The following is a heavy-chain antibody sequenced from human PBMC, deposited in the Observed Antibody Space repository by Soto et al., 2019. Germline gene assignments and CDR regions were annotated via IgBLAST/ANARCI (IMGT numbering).Heavy chain of an antibody. CDR3: VRVDYRLDYGGYSYY. D-gene: IGHD4-17*01. CDR2: IIPIFGTA. CDR1: GGTFSSYA. J-gene: IGHJ4*02. V-gene: IGHV1-69*13. Sequence: SVKVSCKASGGTFSSYAISWVRQAPGQGLEWMGGIIPIFGTANYAQKFQGRVTITADESTSTAYMELSSLRSEDTAVYYCVRVDYRLDYGGYSYYWGQGTLVTVSS.